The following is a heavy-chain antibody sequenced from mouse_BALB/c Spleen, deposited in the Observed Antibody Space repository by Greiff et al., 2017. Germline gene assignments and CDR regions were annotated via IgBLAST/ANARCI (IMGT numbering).Heavy chain of an antibody. CDR2: ISSGSSTI. D-gene: IGHD4-1*01. CDR1: GFTFSSFG. V-gene: IGHV5-17*02. J-gene: IGHJ4*01. Sequence: EVQGVESGGGLVQPGGSRKLSCAASGFTFSSFGMHWVRQAPEKGLEWVAYISSGSSTIYYADTVKGRFTISRDNPKNTLFLQMTSLRSEDTAMYYCARELGRYYAMDYWGQGTSVTVSS. CDR3: ARELGRYYAMDY.